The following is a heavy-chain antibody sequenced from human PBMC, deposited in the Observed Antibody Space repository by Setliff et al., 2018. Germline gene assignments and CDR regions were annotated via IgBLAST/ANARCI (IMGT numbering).Heavy chain of an antibody. V-gene: IGHV1-8*02. Sequence: GASVKVSCKASGNTFTNYDIHWLRQTPGQGLQWMAWMNPVNGVAGYSQKFQGRVTVTRNTATSTAFMELSSLRFEDTGVYYCARDLMGLTKRGFDYWGQGTPVNVS. CDR1: GNTFTNYD. CDR3: ARDLMGLTKRGFDY. J-gene: IGHJ4*02. D-gene: IGHD1-26*01. CDR2: MNPVNGVA.